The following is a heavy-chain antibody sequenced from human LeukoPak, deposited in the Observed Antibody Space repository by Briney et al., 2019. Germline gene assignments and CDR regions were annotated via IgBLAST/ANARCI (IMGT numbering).Heavy chain of an antibody. CDR1: GGSISSSNW. J-gene: IGHJ4*02. CDR3: ARLKGERSLFEY. Sequence: PSGTLSLTCAVSGGSISSSNWWRWVRPPPGKGLEWIGEIYHSGSANYNPSLKSRVTISVDKSKNQFSLRLSSVTAADTAVYYCARLKGERSLFEYWGQGTLVTVSS. V-gene: IGHV4-4*02. D-gene: IGHD2-21*01. CDR2: IYHSGSA.